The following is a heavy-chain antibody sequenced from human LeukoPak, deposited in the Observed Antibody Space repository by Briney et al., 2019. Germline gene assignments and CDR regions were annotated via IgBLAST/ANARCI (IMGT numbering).Heavy chain of an antibody. Sequence: SETLSLTCVVSGGSISPYYWSWIRQSPGKGLEWIGYIDPSGSASYNPSLKSRVTMSVDTSKNQFSLKLSSVTAADTAVYYCARDFGYSAAVWGQGTLVTVSS. V-gene: IGHV4-59*12. CDR3: ARDFGYSAAV. J-gene: IGHJ4*02. CDR1: GGSISPYY. CDR2: IDPSGSA. D-gene: IGHD6-13*01.